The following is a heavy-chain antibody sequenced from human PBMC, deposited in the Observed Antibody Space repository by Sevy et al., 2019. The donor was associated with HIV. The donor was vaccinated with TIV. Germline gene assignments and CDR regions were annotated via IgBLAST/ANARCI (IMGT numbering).Heavy chain of an antibody. J-gene: IGHJ4*02. D-gene: IGHD3-22*01. CDR1: GFTFSDYY. CDR2: ISSSGSTI. CDR3: ARDRYYYDSSGSGFDY. Sequence: GGSLRLSCAASGFTFSDYYMSWIRQAPGKGLEWLSYISSSGSTIYYADSVKGRFTSSRDNAKNSLYLQMNSLRAEDTAVYYCARDRYYYDSSGSGFDYWGQGTLVTVSS. V-gene: IGHV3-11*01.